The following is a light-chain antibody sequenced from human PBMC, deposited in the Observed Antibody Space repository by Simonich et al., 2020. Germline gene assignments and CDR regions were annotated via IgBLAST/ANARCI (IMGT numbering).Light chain of an antibody. J-gene: IGLJ3*02. Sequence: QSALTQPASVSGSPGQSITISGTGTSSDGGGYNYVSWYQQHPGKAPKLMIYDVIKRPSGVSNRFSGSKAGNTASLTISGLQAEDEADYYCSSYTSSSNWVFGGGTKLTVL. V-gene: IGLV2-14*01. CDR2: DVI. CDR3: SSYTSSSNWV. CDR1: SSDGGGYNY.